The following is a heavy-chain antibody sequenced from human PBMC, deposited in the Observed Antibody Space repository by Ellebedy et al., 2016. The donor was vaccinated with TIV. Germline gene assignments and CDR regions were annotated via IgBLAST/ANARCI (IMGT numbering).Heavy chain of an antibody. J-gene: IGHJ4*02. CDR1: GFTFSSYG. CDR3: AKDGGRDGYNSRFDY. V-gene: IGHV3-30*18. D-gene: IGHD5-24*01. CDR2: ISYDGSNK. Sequence: GGSLRLXCAASGFTFSSYGMHWVRQAPGKGLEWVAVISYDGSNKYYADSVKGRFTISRDNSKNTLYLQMNSLRAGDTAVYYCAKDGGRDGYNSRFDYWGQGTLVTVSS.